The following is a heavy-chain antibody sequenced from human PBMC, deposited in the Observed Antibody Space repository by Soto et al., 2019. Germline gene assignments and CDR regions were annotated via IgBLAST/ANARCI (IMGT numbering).Heavy chain of an antibody. Sequence: ASVKVSCKASGYTFTSYGISWVRQAPGQGLEWMGWISVYNGNTNYARKLQGRVTMTTDTSTSTAYMELRSLRSDDTAVYYCASGWFGEFVYYFDYWGQGTLVTVSS. CDR1: GYTFTSYG. D-gene: IGHD3-10*01. CDR2: ISVYNGNT. CDR3: ASGWFGEFVYYFDY. V-gene: IGHV1-18*01. J-gene: IGHJ4*02.